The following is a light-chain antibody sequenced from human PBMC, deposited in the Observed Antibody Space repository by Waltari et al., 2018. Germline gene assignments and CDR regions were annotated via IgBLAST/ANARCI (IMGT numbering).Light chain of an antibody. V-gene: IGLV3-21*02. CDR1: KIGSKN. Sequence: SYELTQPPSVSVAPGQTARITCDGDKIGSKNVHWYQHKPGQAPVLVVYDDGDRPSGIPARFSGSNPGNTAALTISRVDAGDEAEYYCQVWDSGSNHYVFGTVTKVTVL. J-gene: IGLJ1*01. CDR2: DDG. CDR3: QVWDSGSNHYV.